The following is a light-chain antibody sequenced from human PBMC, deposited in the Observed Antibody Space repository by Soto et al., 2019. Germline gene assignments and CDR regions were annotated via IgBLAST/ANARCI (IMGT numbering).Light chain of an antibody. J-gene: IGKJ3*01. V-gene: IGKV1-33*01. CDR2: DAS. CDR1: QDISKY. Sequence: DIQMTQSPSSLSASVGDRVTITCQASQDISKYLNWYQQQPGKAPKLLIYDASNLETGVPSRFSGTGSGAYYTFTISSLHPEDFATYHCQQYDSFPFTFGPGTKVEMK. CDR3: QQYDSFPFT.